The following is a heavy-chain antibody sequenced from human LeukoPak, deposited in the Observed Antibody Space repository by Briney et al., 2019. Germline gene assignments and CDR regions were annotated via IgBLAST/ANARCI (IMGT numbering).Heavy chain of an antibody. V-gene: IGHV3-48*02. J-gene: IGHJ4*02. Sequence: GGSLRLSCAASGFTFSSYSMNWVRQAPGKGLEWVSYISSSSNTIYYADSVKGRFTISRDNAKNSLYLQMNSLRDEDTAVYYCARDVTFYYSSHDFDYWGQGTLVTVSS. CDR1: GFTFSSYS. D-gene: IGHD3-10*01. CDR2: ISSSSNTI. CDR3: ARDVTFYYSSHDFDY.